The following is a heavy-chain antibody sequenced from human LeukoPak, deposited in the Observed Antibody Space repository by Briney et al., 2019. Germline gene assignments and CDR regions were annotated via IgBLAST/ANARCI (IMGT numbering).Heavy chain of an antibody. Sequence: ASVKVSCKASGYTFTGYYLHWVRQAPGQGLEWMAWINPNNGDTNYAQRFQGRVTMTRDTSISTAYMELSSLTSDDTAVYYCARQWELTLDYWGQGTLVTVSS. V-gene: IGHV1-2*02. CDR2: INPNNGDT. D-gene: IGHD1-26*01. J-gene: IGHJ4*02. CDR1: GYTFTGYY. CDR3: ARQWELTLDY.